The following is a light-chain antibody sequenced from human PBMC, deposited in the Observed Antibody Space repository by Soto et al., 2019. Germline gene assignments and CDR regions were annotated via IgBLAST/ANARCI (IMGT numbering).Light chain of an antibody. V-gene: IGKV2-28*01. CDR2: LGS. Sequence: DIVMTQSPLSQPVTPGEPASISCRSSQSLLHSNGYNYLDWYLQKPGQSPQLLVYLGSYRASGVPDRFSGSGSGTDFTLKISSVEAEDVGVYYCMQGLQTFYTFGQGTKLVIK. J-gene: IGKJ2*01. CDR3: MQGLQTFYT. CDR1: QSLLHSNGYNY.